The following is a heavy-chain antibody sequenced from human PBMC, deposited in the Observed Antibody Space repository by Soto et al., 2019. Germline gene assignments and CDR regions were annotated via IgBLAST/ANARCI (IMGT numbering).Heavy chain of an antibody. Sequence: GESLKISCKGSGYFLSSHWIAWVRLMPGKGLEWMGIIHPGDSDTRYSPSFQGQVTISVDGSINTAYLQWRSLEASDTAVYYCAADSVVAAIPYYYYGMDVWGQGTTVTVSS. CDR1: GYFLSSHW. V-gene: IGHV5-51*01. D-gene: IGHD2-15*01. J-gene: IGHJ6*02. CDR3: AADSVVAAIPYYYYGMDV. CDR2: IHPGDSDT.